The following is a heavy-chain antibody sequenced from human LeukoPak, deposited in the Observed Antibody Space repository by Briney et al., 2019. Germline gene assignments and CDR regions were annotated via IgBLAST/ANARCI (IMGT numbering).Heavy chain of an antibody. V-gene: IGHV4-59*01. CDR3: AREFYTALRS. J-gene: IGHJ5*02. D-gene: IGHD2-2*02. Sequence: SETLSLTCAVYGGSFSGYYWSWIRQPPGKGLEWIGYISYSGSTNYNPSLKSRVTISVDTSKNQFSLKLSSVTAADTAVYYCAREFYTALRSWGQGTLVTVSS. CDR1: GGSFSGYY. CDR2: ISYSGST.